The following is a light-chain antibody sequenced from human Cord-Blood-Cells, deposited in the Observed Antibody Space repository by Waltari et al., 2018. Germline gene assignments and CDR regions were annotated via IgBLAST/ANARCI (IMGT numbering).Light chain of an antibody. CDR1: SLRSYY. CDR2: GKN. Sequence: SSELTQDPAVSVALGQTVRITCQGDSLRSYYASWYQQKPGQAPVLVIYGKNNRPSGIPDRSSGSSSGKTASLTITGAQAEDEADYYCNSRDSSGNVVFGGGTKLTVL. V-gene: IGLV3-19*01. J-gene: IGLJ2*01. CDR3: NSRDSSGNVV.